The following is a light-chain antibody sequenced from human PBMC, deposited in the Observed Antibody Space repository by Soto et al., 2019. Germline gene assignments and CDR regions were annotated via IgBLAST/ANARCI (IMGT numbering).Light chain of an antibody. Sequence: DIQLTQSPCFLSASVGDRVTITCRASQGISSYLAWYQQKPGKAPKLLIYAASTLQSGVPSRFSGSGSGTEFTLTISSLQPEDFATYYCQHLDSYSTFGQGTRLEIK. V-gene: IGKV1-9*01. CDR1: QGISSY. CDR2: AAS. CDR3: QHLDSYST. J-gene: IGKJ5*01.